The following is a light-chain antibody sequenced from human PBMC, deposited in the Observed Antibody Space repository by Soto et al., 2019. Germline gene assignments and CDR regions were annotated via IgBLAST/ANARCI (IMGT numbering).Light chain of an antibody. CDR2: KAS. V-gene: IGKV1-5*03. CDR1: QSISSW. CDR3: QQYNSYQIT. J-gene: IGKJ5*01. Sequence: DIQMTQSPFTLSASVGDRVTITCRASQSISSWLAWYQQKPGKAPKLLIYKASSLESGVPSRFSGSGSGTEFTLTISSLQPDDFATYYCQQYNSYQITFGQGTRLEIK.